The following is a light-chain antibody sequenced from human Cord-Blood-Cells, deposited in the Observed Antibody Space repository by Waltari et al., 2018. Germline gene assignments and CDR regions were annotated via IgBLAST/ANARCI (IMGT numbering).Light chain of an antibody. J-gene: IGLJ3*02. CDR3: SSYTSSSTLGV. CDR1: SSDVGGYNY. CDR2: EVS. V-gene: IGLV2-14*01. Sequence: QSALTQPASVSGSPGQSITISCTGTSSDVGGYNYVSWYQQHPGKAPKLMIYEVSKRPSGVSTRFSVSKSGNTAALTISGLQAEDEADYYCSSYTSSSTLGVFGGGTKLTVL.